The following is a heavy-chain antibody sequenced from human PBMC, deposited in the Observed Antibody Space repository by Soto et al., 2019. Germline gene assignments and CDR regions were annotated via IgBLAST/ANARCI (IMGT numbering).Heavy chain of an antibody. CDR2: VYHSGRT. D-gene: IGHD2-21*02. CDR3: ARLIPYCGGDCYSVGAFDI. CDR1: GGSITNRDNY. Sequence: QLQLQESGPGLVQPSETVSLTCTVSGGSITNRDNYWGWIRQPPGKGLEWIGTVYHSGRTYYNPSLKSRVTMSVDTSNNEFSVRLNSVTAADTAVYYCARLIPYCGGDCYSVGAFDIWGQGTVVTVSS. V-gene: IGHV4-39*01. J-gene: IGHJ3*02.